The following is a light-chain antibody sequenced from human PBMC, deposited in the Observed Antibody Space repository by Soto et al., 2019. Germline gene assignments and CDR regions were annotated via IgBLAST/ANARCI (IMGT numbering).Light chain of an antibody. Sequence: QSVLTQPPSVSGAPGQRVTISCTGGSSNIGANFDVHWYQHLPGSAPKLLIYSDTNRPSGVPDRFSGFKSGTSASLAITGLKGEDEADYYCQSYDNRLSGSVFGGGTKLTVL. V-gene: IGLV1-40*01. J-gene: IGLJ3*02. CDR1: SSNIGANFD. CDR2: SDT. CDR3: QSYDNRLSGSV.